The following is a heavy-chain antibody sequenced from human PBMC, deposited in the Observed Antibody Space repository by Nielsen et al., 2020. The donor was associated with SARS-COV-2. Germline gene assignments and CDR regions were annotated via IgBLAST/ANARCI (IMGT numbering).Heavy chain of an antibody. V-gene: IGHV3-11*04. Sequence: GESLKISCAASGFFFSDYYMGWIRQAPGKGLEWISYISGSGTTIYYADSVKGRFTISRDNDKNSLYLQMNSLRDEDTAVYYCLRGLVDYWGQGTLVTVSS. CDR3: LRGLVDY. J-gene: IGHJ4*02. CDR1: GFFFSDYY. D-gene: IGHD3/OR15-3a*01. CDR2: ISGSGTTI.